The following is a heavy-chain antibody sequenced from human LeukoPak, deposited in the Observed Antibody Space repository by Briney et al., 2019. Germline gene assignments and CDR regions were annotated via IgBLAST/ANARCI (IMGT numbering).Heavy chain of an antibody. V-gene: IGHV3-9*01. CDR2: ISWNSDTI. D-gene: IGHD1-1*01. Sequence: GGSLRLSCAASGFIFDDFAMHWVRQAPGKDLEWVSGISWNSDTINHADSVKGRFTISRDNAKNSLYLQMNSLRTEDTALYYCAKAKGTTGTPFDYWGPGTLVTVSS. CDR1: GFIFDDFA. J-gene: IGHJ4*02. CDR3: AKAKGTTGTPFDY.